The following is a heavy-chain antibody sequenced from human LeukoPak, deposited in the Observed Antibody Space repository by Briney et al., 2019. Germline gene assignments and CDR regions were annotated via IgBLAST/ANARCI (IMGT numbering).Heavy chain of an antibody. CDR1: GFTFSDYG. CDR2: IWYDGSNK. Sequence: HGMSLRLSCVASGFTFSDYGMHWVRQAPGKGLEWVAVIWYDGSNKYYADSVKGRFTISRDNSKNTLYLQMNSLRAEDTAVYYCAREFQDWLTSHYYFDYWGQGTLVTVSS. D-gene: IGHD3/OR15-3a*01. J-gene: IGHJ4*02. V-gene: IGHV3-33*08. CDR3: AREFQDWLTSHYYFDY.